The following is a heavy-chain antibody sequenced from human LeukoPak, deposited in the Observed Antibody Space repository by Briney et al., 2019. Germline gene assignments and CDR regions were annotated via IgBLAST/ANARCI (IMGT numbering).Heavy chain of an antibody. J-gene: IGHJ4*02. Sequence: GGSLRLSCAASGFIVSSTYMSWVRQAPGKGLEWVSVIYSDDTTYYADSVKGRFTISRDNAKNTLYLQMNSLRAEDTAVYYCARDLWGDRDGFFDSWGQGTLVTVSS. CDR3: ARDLWGDRDGFFDS. D-gene: IGHD5-24*01. V-gene: IGHV3-53*01. CDR1: GFIVSSTY. CDR2: IYSDDTT.